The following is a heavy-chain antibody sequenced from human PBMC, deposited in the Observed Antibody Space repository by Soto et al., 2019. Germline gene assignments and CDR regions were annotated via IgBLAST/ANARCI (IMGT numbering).Heavy chain of an antibody. J-gene: IGHJ4*02. Sequence: HPGGSLRLSCAASGFTFSSYAMHWVRQAPGKGLEWVAVISYDGSNKYYADSVKGRFTISRDNSKNTLYLQMNSLRAEDTAVYYCARGGTPYYDILTGSFDYWGQGTLVTVSS. D-gene: IGHD3-9*01. CDR3: ARGGTPYYDILTGSFDY. CDR2: ISYDGSNK. V-gene: IGHV3-30-3*01. CDR1: GFTFSSYA.